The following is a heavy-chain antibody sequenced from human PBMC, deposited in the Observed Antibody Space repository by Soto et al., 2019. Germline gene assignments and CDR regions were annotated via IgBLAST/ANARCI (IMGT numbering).Heavy chain of an antibody. Sequence: QVQLQESGPGLVKPSETLSLTCTVSGASLSSYYWTWIRQPAGKGLEYIGHGYSSGSAYYNPTLKSPVTMSRDTSKIHFSLRLSSLPAAATAVYYCARGSHTSALDIWGQGTVVTVSS. CDR1: GASLSSYY. D-gene: IGHD2-2*02. V-gene: IGHV4-4*07. CDR2: GYSSGSA. CDR3: ARGSHTSALDI. J-gene: IGHJ3*02.